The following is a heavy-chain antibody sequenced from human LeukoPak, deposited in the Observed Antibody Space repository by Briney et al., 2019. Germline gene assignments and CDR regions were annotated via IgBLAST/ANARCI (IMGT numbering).Heavy chain of an antibody. CDR2: INGSSSDT. D-gene: IGHD2-15*01. Sequence: GGSLRLSCAASGFTFSDYYMTWIRHAPGRGLEWVSYINGSSSDTKYADSVKGRFTISRDNAKNSVYLLMNSLRAEDTAVYYCARRGTTYCTVDSCHPNWFDPWGQGTLVTVSS. CDR1: GFTFSDYY. V-gene: IGHV3-11*03. J-gene: IGHJ5*02. CDR3: ARRGTTYCTVDSCHPNWFDP.